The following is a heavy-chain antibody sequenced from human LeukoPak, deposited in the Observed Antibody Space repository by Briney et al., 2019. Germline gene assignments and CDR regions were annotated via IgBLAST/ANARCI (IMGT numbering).Heavy chain of an antibody. V-gene: IGHV4-38-2*02. Sequence: SETLSLTCTVSDYSITSGHYWGWIRQPPGKGLEWIGNIHHAGSTSYNPSLKSRVIISVDTSKNQFSLKLNSVTAADTAVYYCASGSSWNEYWGQGTLVTVSS. J-gene: IGHJ4*02. D-gene: IGHD6-13*01. CDR3: ASGSSWNEY. CDR2: IHHAGST. CDR1: DYSITSGHY.